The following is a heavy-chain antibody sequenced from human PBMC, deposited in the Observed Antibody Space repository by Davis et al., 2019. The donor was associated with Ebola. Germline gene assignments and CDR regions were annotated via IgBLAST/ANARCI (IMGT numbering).Heavy chain of an antibody. Sequence: GGSLRLSCKASGYSFTSYWIGWVRQMPGKGLEWMGIIYPGDSDTRYSPSFQGQVTVSADKSIGTAFLQWSSLKASDTAMYYCARRGTQTRNFDYWGQGTLVTVSS. D-gene: IGHD1-1*01. CDR3: ARRGTQTRNFDY. V-gene: IGHV5-51*01. J-gene: IGHJ4*02. CDR2: IYPGDSDT. CDR1: GYSFTSYW.